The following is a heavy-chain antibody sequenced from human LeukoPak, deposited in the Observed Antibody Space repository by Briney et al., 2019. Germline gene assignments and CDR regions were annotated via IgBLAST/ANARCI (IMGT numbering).Heavy chain of an antibody. J-gene: IGHJ5*02. CDR1: GFTFSSYA. CDR3: AKNGYCSGGSCYSGWFAP. Sequence: PGGSLRLSCAASGFTFSSYAMSWVRQAPGKGLEWVSAISGSGGSTYYADSVKGRFTISRDNSKNTLYLQMNSLRAEDTAVYYCAKNGYCSGGSCYSGWFAPWGQGTLVTVSS. CDR2: ISGSGGST. D-gene: IGHD2-15*01. V-gene: IGHV3-23*01.